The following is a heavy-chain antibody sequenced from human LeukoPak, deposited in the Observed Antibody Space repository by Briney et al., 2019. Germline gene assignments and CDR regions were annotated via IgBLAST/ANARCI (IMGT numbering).Heavy chain of an antibody. CDR1: GGTFSSYA. Sequence: SVKVSCKASGGTFSSYAISWVRQAPGHGLEWMGGIIPIFGTANYAQKFQGRVTITADKSTSTAYMELSSLRSEDTAVYYCARGSDGSGSLVGTWGQGTLATVPS. CDR3: ARGSDGSGSLVGT. D-gene: IGHD3-10*01. J-gene: IGHJ5*02. V-gene: IGHV1-69*06. CDR2: IIPIFGTA.